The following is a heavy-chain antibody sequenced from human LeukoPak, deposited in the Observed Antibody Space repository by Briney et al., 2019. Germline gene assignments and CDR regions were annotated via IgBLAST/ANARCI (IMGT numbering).Heavy chain of an antibody. D-gene: IGHD5-12*01. J-gene: IGHJ5*02. CDR3: AREERPIVATTKGSNWFDP. V-gene: IGHV4-61*01. CDR1: GGSVSSGIYY. Sequence: SETLSLTCTVSGGSVSSGIYYWSWIRQPPGKGLEWIGYIYYSGSTNYNPSLKSRVTISVDTSKNQFSLKLSSVTAADTAVYYCAREERPIVATTKGSNWFDPWGQGTLVTVSS. CDR2: IYYSGST.